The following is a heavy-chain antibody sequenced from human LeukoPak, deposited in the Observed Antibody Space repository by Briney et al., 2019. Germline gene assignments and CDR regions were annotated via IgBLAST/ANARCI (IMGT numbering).Heavy chain of an antibody. Sequence: GGSLRLSCAASGFTFSSYSMNWVRQAPGKGLEWVSSISSSSSYIYYADSVKGRFTISRDNAKNSLYLQMNSLRAEDTAVYYCARDGDDSSGWYYFDYWGQGTLVTVSS. J-gene: IGHJ4*02. CDR2: ISSSSSYI. CDR1: GFTFSSYS. CDR3: ARDGDDSSGWYYFDY. D-gene: IGHD3-22*01. V-gene: IGHV3-21*01.